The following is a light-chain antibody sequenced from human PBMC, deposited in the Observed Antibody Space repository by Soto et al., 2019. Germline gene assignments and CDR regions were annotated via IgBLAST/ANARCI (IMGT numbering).Light chain of an antibody. Sequence: EIVMTQSPATLSVSPGERATLSCGASQSVSSNLAWYQQKPGQAPRLLIYGASTRATGIPARFSGSGSGTECTLTISSLQSEDFAVYYCQQYNNWPWTFGQGTKVEIK. CDR3: QQYNNWPWT. CDR2: GAS. J-gene: IGKJ1*01. V-gene: IGKV3-15*01. CDR1: QSVSSN.